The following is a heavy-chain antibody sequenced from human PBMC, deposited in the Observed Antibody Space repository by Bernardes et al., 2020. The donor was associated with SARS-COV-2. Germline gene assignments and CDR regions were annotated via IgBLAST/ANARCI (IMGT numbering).Heavy chain of an antibody. J-gene: IGHJ4*02. V-gene: IGHV4-39*01. CDR1: GVCISSIGYY. CDR2: IYYSGTT. CDR3: ARHLGAPDY. Sequence: AGSLSLTCTVSGVCISSIGYYWVWFPQPPGKGLEWSGSIYYSGTTYYNPSLKSRVTISVDTSKNQFSLKLSSGTAADTAVYYCARHLGAPDYWGQGTLVTVSS. D-gene: IGHD2-15*01.